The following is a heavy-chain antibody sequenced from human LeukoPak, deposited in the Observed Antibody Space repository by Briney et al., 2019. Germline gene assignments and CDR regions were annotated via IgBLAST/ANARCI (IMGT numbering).Heavy chain of an antibody. CDR3: ARDDYYYDSSGYQGGPTGRFDP. CDR2: IYYSGST. CDR1: GGSISSYY. V-gene: IGHV4-59*01. D-gene: IGHD3-22*01. Sequence: SETLSLTCTVSGGSISSYYWSWIRQPPGKGLEWIGYIYYSGSTTYNPSLKSRVTISVDTSKNQFSLKLSSVTAADTAVYYCARDDYYYDSSGYQGGPTGRFDPWGQGTLVTVSS. J-gene: IGHJ5*02.